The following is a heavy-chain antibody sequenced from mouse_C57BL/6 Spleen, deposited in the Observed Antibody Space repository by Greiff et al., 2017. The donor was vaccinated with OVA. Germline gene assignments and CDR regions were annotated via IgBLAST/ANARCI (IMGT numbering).Heavy chain of an antibody. CDR1: GYTFTSYW. Sequence: QVQLQQPGAELVMPGASVKLSCKASGYTFTSYWMHWVKQRPGQGLEWIGEIDPSDSYTNYNQKFKGKSTLTVDKSSSTAYMQLSSLTSEDSAVYYCARTLHYYGSSYVGYFDYWGQGTTLTVSS. J-gene: IGHJ2*01. V-gene: IGHV1-69*01. D-gene: IGHD1-1*01. CDR2: IDPSDSYT. CDR3: ARTLHYYGSSYVGYFDY.